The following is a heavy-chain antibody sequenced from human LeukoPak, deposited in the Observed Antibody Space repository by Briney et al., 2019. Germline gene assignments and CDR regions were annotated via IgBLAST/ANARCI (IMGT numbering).Heavy chain of an antibody. CDR3: AKLRDFGDQTY. Sequence: GASVKVSCKASGGTFSNYAISWVRQAPGQGLEWMGGIIPIFGTTNYAQKFQGRVTITADDSTSTAYMELSSLRSEDTAVYYCAKLRDFGDQTYWGQGTLVTVSS. CDR2: IIPIFGTT. CDR1: GGTFSNYA. J-gene: IGHJ4*02. V-gene: IGHV1-69*01. D-gene: IGHD3-10*01.